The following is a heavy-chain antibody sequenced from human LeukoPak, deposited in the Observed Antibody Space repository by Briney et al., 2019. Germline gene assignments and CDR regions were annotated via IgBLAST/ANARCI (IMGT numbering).Heavy chain of an antibody. Sequence: SETLSLTCTVSGGSISSYYWSWIRQPPGKGLEWIGSIYHSGSTYYNPSLKSRVTISVDTSKNQFSLKLSSVTAADTAVYYCARVSVATISGIVWGQGTLVTVSS. CDR1: GGSISSYY. D-gene: IGHD5-12*01. CDR3: ARVSVATISGIV. CDR2: IYHSGST. V-gene: IGHV4-38-2*02. J-gene: IGHJ4*02.